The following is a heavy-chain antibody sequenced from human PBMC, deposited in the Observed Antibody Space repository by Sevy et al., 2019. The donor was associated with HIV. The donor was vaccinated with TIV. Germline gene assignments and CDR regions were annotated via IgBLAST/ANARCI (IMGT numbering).Heavy chain of an antibody. J-gene: IGHJ4*02. D-gene: IGHD3-22*01. Sequence: ASVKVSCKTSGYTFTGNYIHWVRQAPGQGLEWMGWINTNSGDTGTKYAQKFQGRVTMTSDRSINTVYMDLTRLSPDDTAVYYCAREGYDLCEGYSAPYFDYWGQGTLVTVSS. V-gene: IGHV1-2*02. CDR3: AREGYDLCEGYSAPYFDY. CDR2: INTNSGDTGT. CDR1: GYTFTGNY.